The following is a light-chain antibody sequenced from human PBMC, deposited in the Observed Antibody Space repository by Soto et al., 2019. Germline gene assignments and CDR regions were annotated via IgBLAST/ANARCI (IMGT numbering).Light chain of an antibody. CDR2: GAS. Sequence: ESVWPQSPGTLSFSPGNRATLSCRASQRVDDSHLAWYQLRPGQAPRLLIYGASTRATGIPDRFSGSGSGTDFSLTIRGLKPEDFAVYYCQQYRMSPNTFGQGTRLEIK. CDR3: QQYRMSPNT. CDR1: QRVDDSH. J-gene: IGKJ5*01. V-gene: IGKV3-20*01.